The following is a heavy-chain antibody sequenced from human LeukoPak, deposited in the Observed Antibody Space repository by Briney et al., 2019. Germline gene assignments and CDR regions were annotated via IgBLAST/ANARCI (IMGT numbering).Heavy chain of an antibody. D-gene: IGHD3-22*01. J-gene: IGHJ3*02. CDR2: IRSKANSYAT. Sequence: PGGSLRLSCAASGFTFSGSAMHWVRQASGKGLEWVGRIRSKANSYATPYAASVKGRFTISRDDSKNTAYLQMNSLKTEDTAVYYCTRSRAYYYDSSGYSVNAFDIWGQGTMVTVSS. CDR3: TRSRAYYYDSSGYSVNAFDI. V-gene: IGHV3-73*01. CDR1: GFTFSGSA.